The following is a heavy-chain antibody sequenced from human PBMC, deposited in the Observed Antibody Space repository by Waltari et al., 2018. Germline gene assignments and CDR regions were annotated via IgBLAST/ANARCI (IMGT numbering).Heavy chain of an antibody. D-gene: IGHD3-22*01. Sequence: QLQLQESGPGLVKPSETLSLTCTVSGGSIISATYYWGWIRQPPGKGLEWIGSMYYSGSTSYSPSLKRRVTVSVDTSKNQFSLKLNSVTASDTAVYYCAREYYYDTRWIDYWGQGTQVTVSS. J-gene: IGHJ4*02. CDR3: AREYYYDTRWIDY. CDR2: MYYSGST. V-gene: IGHV4-39*07. CDR1: GGSIISATYY.